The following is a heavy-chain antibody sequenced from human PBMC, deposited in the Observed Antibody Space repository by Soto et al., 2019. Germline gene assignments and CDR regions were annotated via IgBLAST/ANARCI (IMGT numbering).Heavy chain of an antibody. J-gene: IGHJ4*02. D-gene: IGHD4-17*01. V-gene: IGHV3-23*01. CDR1: GFTFSSYA. CDR2: ISNSGGST. CDR3: AKAYGETGYFDY. Sequence: EVQLLASGGGLVQPGGSLRLSCAASGFTFSSYAVVWVRQAPGKGLEWLSTISNSGGSTYYADSVKGRFIISRDNSKNTLYLQMNSLRAEDTAVFYCAKAYGETGYFDYWGQGTLVTVSS.